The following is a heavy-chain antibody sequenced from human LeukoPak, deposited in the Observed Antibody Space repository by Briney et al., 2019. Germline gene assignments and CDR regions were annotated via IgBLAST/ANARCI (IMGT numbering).Heavy chain of an antibody. D-gene: IGHD1-26*01. Sequence: GASVKVSCKTSGYTFTNYYIHWVRQAPGQGLEWMGRIDPNTGGTKSAKNFQGRVTMTRDTSICTAYMALSGLRSDDTAVYYCASLYDIVGTTVDYWGQGTLVTVSS. CDR3: ASLYDIVGTTVDY. V-gene: IGHV1-2*06. CDR1: GYTFTNYY. J-gene: IGHJ4*02. CDR2: IDPNTGGT.